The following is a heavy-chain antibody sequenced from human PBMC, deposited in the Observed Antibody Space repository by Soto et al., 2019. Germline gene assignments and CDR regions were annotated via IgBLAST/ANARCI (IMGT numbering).Heavy chain of an antibody. Sequence: QVQLQESGPGLVKPSQTLSLTCTVSGGSITSGGYYWSWIRQHPGKGLEWIGYIYYSGFTYYNPSLKSRVTLSVAPSKNPFSLKLGSLAAADTAVYFCARSVFPWGQGTLVTLSS. CDR3: ARSVFP. CDR2: IYYSGFT. J-gene: IGHJ5*02. CDR1: GGSITSGGYY. V-gene: IGHV4-31*03.